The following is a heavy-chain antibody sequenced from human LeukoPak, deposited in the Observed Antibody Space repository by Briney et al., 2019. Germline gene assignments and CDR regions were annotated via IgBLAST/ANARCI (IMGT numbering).Heavy chain of an antibody. CDR2: ISGSGGST. Sequence: GGTLRLSCAASGFTFSSYGMSWVRQAPGKGLEWVSAISGSGGSTYYADSVKGRFTISRDNSKNTLYLQINSLRAEDTAVYYCAKYKSGSYYVDWFDPWGQGTLVTVSS. J-gene: IGHJ5*02. CDR3: AKYKSGSYYVDWFDP. CDR1: GFTFSSYG. V-gene: IGHV3-23*01. D-gene: IGHD1-26*01.